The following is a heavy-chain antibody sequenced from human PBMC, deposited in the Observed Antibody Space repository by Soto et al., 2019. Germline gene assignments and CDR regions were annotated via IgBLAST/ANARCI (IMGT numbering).Heavy chain of an antibody. CDR3: ARPYCSSTICYLGPYPIPNYYYYGMDV. Sequence: GGSLRLSCAASGFTFSSYSMNWVRQAPGKGLEWVSSISSSSSYIYYADSVKGRFTISRDNAKNSLYLQMNSLRAEDTAVYYCARPYCSSTICYLGPYPIPNYYYYGMDVWGQGTTVTVSS. V-gene: IGHV3-21*01. D-gene: IGHD2-2*01. CDR2: ISSSSSYI. J-gene: IGHJ6*02. CDR1: GFTFSSYS.